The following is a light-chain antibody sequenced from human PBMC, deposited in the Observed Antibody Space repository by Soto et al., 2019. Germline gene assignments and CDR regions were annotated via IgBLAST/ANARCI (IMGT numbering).Light chain of an antibody. V-gene: IGKV1-5*03. CDR2: RAS. CDR3: QHYNSYSEA. CDR1: QTISSW. J-gene: IGKJ1*01. Sequence: DMQMTQSPSTLSASVGDRVTITCRASQTISSWLAWYQHKPGKAPKLLIYRASSLESGVPSRFSGSGSGTEFTLTISSLQPDDFATYYCQHYNSYSEAFGQGTKVDIK.